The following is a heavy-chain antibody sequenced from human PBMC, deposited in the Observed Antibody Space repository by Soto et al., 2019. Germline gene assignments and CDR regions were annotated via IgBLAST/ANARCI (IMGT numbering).Heavy chain of an antibody. Sequence: DVQLVESGGGLVKPGGSLRLSCAASGFSFTNAWMNWVRQAPGKGLEWVGRIKSKTDGGTIDYAAPVNGRFSHSRDDSRYPVFLQLNSLKTEDTAVYYCTTERLSGGYCGSSTNCSGYWGQGPLVTVAS. CDR2: IKSKTDGGTI. J-gene: IGHJ4*02. CDR1: GFSFTNAW. D-gene: IGHD2-2*01. V-gene: IGHV3-15*07. CDR3: TTERLSGGYCGSSTNCSGY.